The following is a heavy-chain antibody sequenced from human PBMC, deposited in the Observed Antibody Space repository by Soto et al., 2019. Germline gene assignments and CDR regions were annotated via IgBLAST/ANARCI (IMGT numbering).Heavy chain of an antibody. J-gene: IGHJ4*02. CDR1: GGSISRSSYY. V-gene: IGHV4-30-4*01. D-gene: IGHD5-12*01. CDR2: IYYSGST. CDR3: AIENSGYDPPGPFAY. Sequence: SETLSLTCTVSGGSISRSSYYWSWIRQPPGKGLEWIGYIYYSGSTYYNPSLKSRVTISVDTSKNQFSLKLNSVTAADTAVYYCAIENSGYDPPGPFAYRGQGTLVT.